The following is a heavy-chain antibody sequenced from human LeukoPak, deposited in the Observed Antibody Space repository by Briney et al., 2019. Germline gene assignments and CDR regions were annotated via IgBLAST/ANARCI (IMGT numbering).Heavy chain of an antibody. D-gene: IGHD6-13*01. V-gene: IGHV4-34*01. CDR2: INHSGST. CDR1: GGSFSVYY. J-gene: IGHJ6*03. CDR3: ARGHEQQLVVPRYYYYMDV. Sequence: PSETLSLTCAVDGGSFSVYYWSWIRQPQGKGLEWIGEINHSGSTNYNPSLKSRVTISVDTSKNQFSLKLSSVTAADTAVYYCARGHEQQLVVPRYYYYMDVWGKGTTVTVSS.